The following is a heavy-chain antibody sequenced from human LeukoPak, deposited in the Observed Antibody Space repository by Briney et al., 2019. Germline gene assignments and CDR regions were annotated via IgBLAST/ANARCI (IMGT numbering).Heavy chain of an antibody. CDR1: GFTFSNYS. Sequence: GGSLRLSCAASGFTFSNYSMNWAAQAPGKGLEGVSSISSSSSYIYYADSVKGRFTISRENAKNSLHLQMNSLRAEDTAVYYWAPWDIVVVPAAQAGYWGQGTLVTVSS. D-gene: IGHD2-2*01. V-gene: IGHV3-21*01. CDR2: ISSSSSYI. J-gene: IGHJ4*02. CDR3: APWDIVVVPAAQAGY.